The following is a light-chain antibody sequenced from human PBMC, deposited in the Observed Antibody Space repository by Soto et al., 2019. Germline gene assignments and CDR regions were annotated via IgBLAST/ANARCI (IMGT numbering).Light chain of an antibody. CDR3: QQCGSSPWT. J-gene: IGKJ1*01. V-gene: IGKV3-20*01. Sequence: EIALTQSQATLSLYPGARATLSFRASQSVSSYYLAWYQQKPGQAPRLLIYAASSRATGIPDRFSGGGSGTDFTLTISRLEPEDFAVYYCQQCGSSPWTFGQGTKVDIK. CDR1: QSVSSYY. CDR2: AAS.